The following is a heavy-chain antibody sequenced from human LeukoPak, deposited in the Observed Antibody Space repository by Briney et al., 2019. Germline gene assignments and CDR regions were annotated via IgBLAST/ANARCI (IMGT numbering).Heavy chain of an antibody. Sequence: SETLSLTCTVSGGSISSSSYYWGWIRQPPGKGLEWIGSIYYSGSTYYNPSLKSRVTTSVDTSKNQFSLKLSSVTAADTAIYYCASSLYYYTSGAGFDYWGQGTLVTVSS. V-gene: IGHV4-39*01. CDR3: ASSLYYYTSGAGFDY. J-gene: IGHJ4*02. D-gene: IGHD3-10*01. CDR2: IYYSGST. CDR1: GGSISSSSYY.